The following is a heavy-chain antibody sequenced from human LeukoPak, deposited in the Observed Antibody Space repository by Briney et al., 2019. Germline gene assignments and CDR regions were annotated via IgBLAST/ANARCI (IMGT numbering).Heavy chain of an antibody. Sequence: SETLSLTCAVYGGSFSGYYWSWIRQPPGKGLEWIGEINHSGSTNYNPSLKSRVTISVDTSKNQFSLKLSSVTAADTAVYYCASAKRLYYDSSGYYYPSYYYYMDVWGKGTTVTISS. CDR2: INHSGST. CDR1: GGSFSGYY. V-gene: IGHV4-34*01. CDR3: ASAKRLYYDSSGYYYPSYYYYMDV. D-gene: IGHD3-22*01. J-gene: IGHJ6*03.